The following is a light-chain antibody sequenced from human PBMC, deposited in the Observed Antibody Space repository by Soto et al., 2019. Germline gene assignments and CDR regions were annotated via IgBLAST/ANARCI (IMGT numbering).Light chain of an antibody. V-gene: IGLV2-14*01. J-gene: IGLJ2*01. CDR2: EVS. CDR1: SSDIGGYNY. Sequence: QSALTQPASVSGSPGQSITISCTGTSSDIGGYNYVSWYQQHPGKAPKVIIYEVSNRPSGVSNRFSGSKSGNTASLTISGLQAEDEADYYCNSYTSSSTRVFGGGTKPPS. CDR3: NSYTSSSTRV.